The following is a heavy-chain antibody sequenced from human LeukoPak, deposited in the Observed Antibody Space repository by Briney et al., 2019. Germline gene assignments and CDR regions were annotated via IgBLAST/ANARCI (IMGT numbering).Heavy chain of an antibody. V-gene: IGHV3-7*01. CDR2: IKQDGSEK. CDR1: GFTFSSYW. Sequence: GRSLRLSCAASGFTFSSYWMSWVRQAPGKGLEWVANIKQDGSEKYYVDSVKGRFTISRDNAKNSLYLQMNSLRAEDTAVYYCARTRITMIVGLASRFDYWGQGTLVTVSS. D-gene: IGHD3-22*01. J-gene: IGHJ4*02. CDR3: ARTRITMIVGLASRFDY.